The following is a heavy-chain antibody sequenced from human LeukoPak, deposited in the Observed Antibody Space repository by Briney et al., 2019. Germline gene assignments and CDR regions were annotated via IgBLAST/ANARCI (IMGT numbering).Heavy chain of an antibody. J-gene: IGHJ4*02. D-gene: IGHD3-16*01. V-gene: IGHV4-61*02. CDR3: ARGTLRALRLGEFDY. CDR2: IYTSGTT. Sequence: PSETLSLTCTVSGGSISSGSYYWGWTRQAAGKGLEWIGRIYTSGTTNYNPFLKSRVTISIDTSKNQFSLKLSSVTAADTAVYYCARGTLRALRLGEFDYWGQGTLVTVSS. CDR1: GGSISSGSYY.